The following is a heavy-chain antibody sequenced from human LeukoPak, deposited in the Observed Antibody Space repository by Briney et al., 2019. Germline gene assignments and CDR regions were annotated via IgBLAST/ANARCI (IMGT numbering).Heavy chain of an antibody. Sequence: ASVKVSCKTSGYIFTDYYMHWVRQAPGQGLEWMGWINPNSGGTIYAQRFQGGVTMTGDTSISTAYIELNSLTSDDTAMYFCVRASPGVSYSGTYTGPPDYWGQGTLVTVSS. J-gene: IGHJ4*02. CDR2: INPNSGGT. CDR3: VRASPGVSYSGTYTGPPDY. D-gene: IGHD1-26*01. CDR1: GYIFTDYY. V-gene: IGHV1-2*02.